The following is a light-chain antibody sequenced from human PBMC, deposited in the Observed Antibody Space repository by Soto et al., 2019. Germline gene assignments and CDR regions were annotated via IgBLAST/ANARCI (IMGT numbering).Light chain of an antibody. CDR2: SAS. V-gene: IGKV3-20*01. J-gene: IGKJ3*01. CDR1: QSVTNRY. CDR3: QHYGTSPT. Sequence: VLAQSPYTLSLSPGERGTLSCRASQSVTNRYLAWYQQKPGQAPRLLIYSASSRATGIPDRFSGSGSGTDFTLTISRLEPEDFAVYYCQHYGTSPTFGPGTKVHIK.